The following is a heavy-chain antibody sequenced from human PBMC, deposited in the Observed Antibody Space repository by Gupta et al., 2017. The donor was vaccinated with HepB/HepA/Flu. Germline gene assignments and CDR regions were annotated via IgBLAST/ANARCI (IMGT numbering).Heavy chain of an antibody. D-gene: IGHD6-13*01. Sequence: PPGKGLEWIGYIYYSGSTNYNPSLKTRVTISVDTSKNQFSPKLSSVTAADTAVCYSAGGGGSSWYHGGLDTWGQGTLVTVSS. J-gene: IGHJ5*02. CDR2: IYYSGST. V-gene: IGHV4-59*12. CDR3: AGGGGSSWYHGGLDT.